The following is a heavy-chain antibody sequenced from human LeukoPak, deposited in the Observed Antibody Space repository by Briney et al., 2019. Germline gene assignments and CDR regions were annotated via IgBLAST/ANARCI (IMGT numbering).Heavy chain of an antibody. Sequence: GGSLRLSCAASGFSFKDYYFSWIRQAPGKGLEWVSFINVNGGATHYAESVKGRFTISRANAMNSLYLEMNSLTEDTAVYYCARGPRILTLGSYYFDYWGQGSLVTVSS. CDR2: INVNGGAT. D-gene: IGHD3-10*01. CDR1: GFSFKDYY. V-gene: IGHV3-11*01. J-gene: IGHJ4*02. CDR3: ARGPRILTLGSYYFDY.